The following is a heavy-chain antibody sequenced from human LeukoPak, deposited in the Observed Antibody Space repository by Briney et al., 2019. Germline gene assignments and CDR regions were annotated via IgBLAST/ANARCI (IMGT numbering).Heavy chain of an antibody. J-gene: IGHJ4*02. V-gene: IGHV3-7*04. CDR2: MNQDGSEK. D-gene: IGHD2-21*01. Sequence: SGGSLRLSCAASGFTFSNYWMSWVRQAPGKGLEWVANMNQDGSEKSYVDSVEGRFTISRDNAKKSLYLHVNSLRAEDTAVYYCARDIYGGHDYWGQGTLLTVSS. CDR3: ARDIYGGHDY. CDR1: GFTFSNYW.